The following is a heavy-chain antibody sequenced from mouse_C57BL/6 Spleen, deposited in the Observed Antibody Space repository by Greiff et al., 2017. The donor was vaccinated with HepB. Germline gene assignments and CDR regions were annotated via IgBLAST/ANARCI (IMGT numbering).Heavy chain of an antibody. J-gene: IGHJ4*01. CDR1: GFTFSDYG. CDR2: ISSGSSTI. V-gene: IGHV5-17*01. Sequence: EVQGVESGGGLVKPGGSLKLSCAASGFTFSDYGMHWVRQAPEKGLEWVAYISSGSSTIYYADTVKGRFTISRDNAKNTLFLQMTSLRSEDTAMYYCARQNYYGSSYAMDYWGQGTSVTVSS. CDR3: ARQNYYGSSYAMDY. D-gene: IGHD1-1*01.